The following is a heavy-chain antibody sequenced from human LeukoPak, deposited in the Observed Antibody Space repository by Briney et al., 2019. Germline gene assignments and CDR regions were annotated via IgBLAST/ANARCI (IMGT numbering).Heavy chain of an antibody. CDR3: GRGGLERRTNFDY. Sequence: GGSLRLSCSASGLTFTSHVMHWVRQAPGKGLQYVSGISMNVQTTYYAGSVKGRFTISRDSSKNTVYLQMNSLTAEDTAVYYCGRGGLERRTNFDYWGPGTLVSVSS. CDR1: GLTFTSHV. J-gene: IGHJ4*02. D-gene: IGHD1-1*01. V-gene: IGHV3-64D*06. CDR2: ISMNVQTT.